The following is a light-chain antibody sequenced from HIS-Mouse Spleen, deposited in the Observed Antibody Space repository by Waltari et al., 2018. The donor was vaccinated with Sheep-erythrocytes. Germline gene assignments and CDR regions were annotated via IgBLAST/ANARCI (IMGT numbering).Light chain of an antibody. J-gene: IGLJ3*02. CDR1: SSDVGSYHL. CDR3: CSYAGSSTPWV. Sequence: QSALTQPASVSGSPGQSITISCTGTSSDVGSYHLVSCYQQHPGKAPKLMIYEGSKRPLGVSNRFSGSKSGNTASLTISGLQAEDEADYYCCSYAGSSTPWVFGGGTKLTVL. CDR2: EGS. V-gene: IGLV2-23*01.